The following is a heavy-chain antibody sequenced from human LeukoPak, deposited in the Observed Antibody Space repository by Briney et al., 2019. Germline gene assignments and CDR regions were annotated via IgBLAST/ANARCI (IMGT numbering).Heavy chain of an antibody. V-gene: IGHV1-18*01. J-gene: IGHJ6*02. D-gene: IGHD2-2*02. CDR2: ISAYNGNT. CDR3: ARGRHDIVVVPAAIGAYYYYGMDV. CDR1: GYTFTSYG. Sequence: ASVKVSCKASGYTFTSYGISWVRQAPGQGLEWMGWISAYNGNTNYAQKLQGRVSMTTDTSTSTAYMELRSLRSDDTAVYYCARGRHDIVVVPAAIGAYYYYGMDVWGQGTTVTVSS.